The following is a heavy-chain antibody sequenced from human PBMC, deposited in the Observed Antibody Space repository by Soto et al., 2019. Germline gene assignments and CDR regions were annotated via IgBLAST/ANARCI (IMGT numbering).Heavy chain of an antibody. CDR1: GGTFSSYA. V-gene: IGHV1-69*12. CDR2: IIPIFGTA. CDR3: ARGQAGLDYYYYGMDV. Sequence: QVQLVQSGAAVKKPGSSVKVSCKASGGTFSSYAISWVRQAPGQGLEWMGGIIPIFGTANYAQKFQGRVTITADESTSKAYMELSSLRSEDTAVYYCARGQAGLDYYYYGMDVWGQGTTVTVSS. D-gene: IGHD2-15*01. J-gene: IGHJ6*02.